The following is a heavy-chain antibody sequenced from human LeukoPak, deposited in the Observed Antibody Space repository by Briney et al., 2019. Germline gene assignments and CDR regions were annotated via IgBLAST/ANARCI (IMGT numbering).Heavy chain of an antibody. V-gene: IGHV3-48*02. J-gene: IGHJ4*02. CDR1: GFTFSSYS. CDR3: ARVGIVATLDY. D-gene: IGHD5-12*01. Sequence: GGSLRLSCAASGFTFSSYSMNWVRQAPGKGLEWVSYISSSSSTIYYADSVKGRFTISRDNAKNLLYLQMNSLRDEDTAVYYCARVGIVATLDYWGQGTLVTVSS. CDR2: ISSSSSTI.